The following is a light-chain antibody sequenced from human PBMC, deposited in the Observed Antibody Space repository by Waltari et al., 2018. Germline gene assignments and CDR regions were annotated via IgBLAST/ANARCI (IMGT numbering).Light chain of an antibody. J-gene: IGLJ1*01. Sequence: QSVLTQPPSVSGAPGQRVTISCPGSSPNIGAGYDVHWYQQLPGTAPKLLIYGNSNRPSGVPDRFSGSKSGTSASLAITGLQAEDEADYYCQSYDSSLSGYVFGTGTKVTVL. CDR3: QSYDSSLSGYV. CDR2: GNS. V-gene: IGLV1-40*01. CDR1: SPNIGAGYD.